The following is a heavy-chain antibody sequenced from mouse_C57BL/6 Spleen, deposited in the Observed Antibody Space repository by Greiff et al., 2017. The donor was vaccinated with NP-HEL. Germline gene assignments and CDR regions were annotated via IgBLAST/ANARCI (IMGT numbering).Heavy chain of an antibody. V-gene: IGHV6-3*01. J-gene: IGHJ4*01. Sequence: EVQLVESGGGLVQPGGSIKLSCVASGFTFSNYWMNWVRQSPEKGLEWVAQIRLKSDNYATHYAESVKGRFTISRDDSKSSVYLQMNNLRAEDTGIYYCTGWGAMDYWGQGTSVTVSS. CDR2: IRLKSDNYAT. CDR3: TGWGAMDY. CDR1: GFTFSNYW.